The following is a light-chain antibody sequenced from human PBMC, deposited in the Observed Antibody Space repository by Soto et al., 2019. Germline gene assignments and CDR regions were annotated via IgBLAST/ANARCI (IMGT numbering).Light chain of an antibody. J-gene: IGKJ4*01. Sequence: EIVLTQSPATLSLSPGERATLSCRASQSVSSYFAWYQQKPGQAPRLLIYDASNRATGIPARYSGSGSGTDFTLPLSSLEPEDYAIYYYQQRLNGPPLTFGGLTKVEIK. CDR1: QSVSSY. CDR3: QQRLNGPPLT. V-gene: IGKV3-11*01. CDR2: DAS.